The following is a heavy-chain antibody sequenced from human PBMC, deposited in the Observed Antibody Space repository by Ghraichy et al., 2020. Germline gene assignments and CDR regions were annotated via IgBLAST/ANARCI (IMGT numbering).Heavy chain of an antibody. V-gene: IGHV4-34*01. CDR3: ARGRTYYDYIWGSYRYTKRSDY. CDR2: INHSGST. Sequence: SETLSLTCAVYGGSFSGYYWSWIRQPPGKGLEWIGEINHSGSTNYNPSLKSRVTISVDTSKNKFSLKLSSVTAADTAVYYCARGRTYYDYIWGSYRYTKRSDYWGQGTLVTVSS. J-gene: IGHJ4*02. D-gene: IGHD3-16*02. CDR1: GGSFSGYY.